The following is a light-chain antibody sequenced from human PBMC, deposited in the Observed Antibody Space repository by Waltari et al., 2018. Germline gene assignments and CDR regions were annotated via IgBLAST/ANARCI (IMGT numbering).Light chain of an antibody. J-gene: IGKJ1*01. CDR3: MQGTQWPWT. V-gene: IGKV2-30*01. Sequence: DVVMTQSPPSLPVTLGQPASISCRSIQSLVDSDGHTYLNWFHQRPGQSPRRLIYKVSYRDSGVPDRFSGSGSGTDFTLKISRVEAEDVGVYYCMQGTQWPWTFGQGTKVEIK. CDR2: KVS. CDR1: QSLVDSDGHTY.